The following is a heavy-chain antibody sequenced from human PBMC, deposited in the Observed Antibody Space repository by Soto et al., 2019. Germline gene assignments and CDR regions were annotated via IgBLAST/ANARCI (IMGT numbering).Heavy chain of an antibody. Sequence: QVQLHESGPGLVKPSETLSLTCTVSGGSISSYYWSWIRQPPGKGLEWIGYIYYSGSTNYNPSLKIRVTISVDTSKNQFSLKLSSVTAADTAVYYCARFSWYFDLWGRGTLVTVSS. CDR1: GGSISSYY. CDR2: IYYSGST. V-gene: IGHV4-59*01. J-gene: IGHJ2*01. CDR3: ARFSWYFDL.